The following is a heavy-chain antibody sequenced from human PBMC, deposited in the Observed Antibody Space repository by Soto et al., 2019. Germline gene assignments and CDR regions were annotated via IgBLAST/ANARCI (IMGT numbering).Heavy chain of an antibody. CDR2: ISAYNGNT. CDR3: ARDRLTMIVVVTTTRAFDI. J-gene: IGHJ3*02. D-gene: IGHD3-22*01. Sequence: ASVKVSCKASGYTFTSYGISWVRQAPGQGLEWMGWISAYNGNTNYAQKLQGRVTMTTDTSTSTAYMELRSLRSDDTAVYYCARDRLTMIVVVTTTRAFDIWGQGTMVTVSS. CDR1: GYTFTSYG. V-gene: IGHV1-18*01.